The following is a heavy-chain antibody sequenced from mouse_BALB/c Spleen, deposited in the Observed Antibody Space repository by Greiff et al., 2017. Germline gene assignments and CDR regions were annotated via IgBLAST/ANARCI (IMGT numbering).Heavy chain of an antibody. CDR1: GFSLTGYG. D-gene: IGHD1-1*01. V-gene: IGHV2-6-7*01. J-gene: IGHJ4*01. CDR3: ASNNYYGSSYEDY. CDR2: IWGDGST. Sequence: VMLVESGPGLVAPSQSLSITCTVSGFSLTGYGVNWVRQPPGKGLEWLGMIWGDGSTDYNSALKSRLSISKDNSKSQVFLKMNSLQTDDTARYYCASNNYYGSSYEDYWGQGTSVTVSS.